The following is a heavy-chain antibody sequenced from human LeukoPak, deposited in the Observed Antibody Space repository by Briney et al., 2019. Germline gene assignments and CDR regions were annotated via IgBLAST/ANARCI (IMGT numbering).Heavy chain of an antibody. CDR3: GRAFPPLRTSSAGDL. J-gene: IGHJ4*02. Sequence: GGSLRLACSASGFTFSDYDMNWVRQAPGKGLEWVSSISGLSTHIYYGDSVKGRFSISRDNAKNSVYLQMNSLGVEDTAIYYCGRAFPPLRTSSAGDLWGQGILVTVSS. CDR1: GFTFSDYD. D-gene: IGHD3-16*01. V-gene: IGHV3-69-1*02. CDR2: ISGLSTHI.